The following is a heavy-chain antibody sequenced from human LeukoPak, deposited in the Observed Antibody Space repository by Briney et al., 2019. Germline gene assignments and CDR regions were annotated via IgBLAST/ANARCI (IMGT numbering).Heavy chain of an antibody. D-gene: IGHD5-18*01. CDR3: ARYPGYSYGHYYYYYMDV. V-gene: IGHV4-59*01. CDR1: GGSISSYY. Sequence: SETLSLTCTVSGGSISSYYWSWIRQPPGKGLEWIGYIYYSGSTNYNPSLKSRVTISVDTSKNQFSLKLSSVTAADTAVYYCARYPGYSYGHYYYYYMDVWGKGTTVTVSS. CDR2: IYYSGST. J-gene: IGHJ6*03.